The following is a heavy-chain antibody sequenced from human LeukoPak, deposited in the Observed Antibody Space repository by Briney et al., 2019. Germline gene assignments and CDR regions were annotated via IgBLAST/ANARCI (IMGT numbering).Heavy chain of an antibody. CDR3: ATRLNGYCSGGSCYSGDAFDI. J-gene: IGHJ3*02. CDR2: MNPNSGNA. V-gene: IGHV1-8*01. Sequence: ASVKVSRKASGYTFTSYDINWVRQATGQGLEWMGWMNPNSGNAGYAQKFQGRVTMTRNTSISTAYMELSSLRSEDTAVYYCATRLNGYCSGGSCYSGDAFDIWGQGTMVTVSS. CDR1: GYTFTSYD. D-gene: IGHD2-15*01.